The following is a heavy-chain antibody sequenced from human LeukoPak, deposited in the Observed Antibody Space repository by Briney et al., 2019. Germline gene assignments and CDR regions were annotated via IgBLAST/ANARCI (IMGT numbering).Heavy chain of an antibody. D-gene: IGHD3-9*01. Sequence: PGGSLRLSCAASGFTFSNYAMHWARQAPGKGLEWVAVISYDGSDKYYADSVKGRLTISRDNSKNTLYLQMNSLRAEDTAVYYCARAGVIFLTGRDYYYGMDVWGQGTTVTVSS. CDR1: GFTFSNYA. V-gene: IGHV3-30-3*01. J-gene: IGHJ6*02. CDR3: ARAGVIFLTGRDYYYGMDV. CDR2: ISYDGSDK.